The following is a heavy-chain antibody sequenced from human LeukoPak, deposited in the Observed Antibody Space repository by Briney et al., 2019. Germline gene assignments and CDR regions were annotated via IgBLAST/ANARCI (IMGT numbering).Heavy chain of an antibody. D-gene: IGHD2-8*01. Sequence: PGGSLRLSCAASGFTFSTSWMSWVRQAPGKGLEWVANIKQDGGETQYADSVKGRFTISRDNAKNSSYLQMNSPRAEDTAMYYCAREEWWFDPWGQGTLVTVSS. CDR1: GFTFSTSW. CDR3: AREEWWFDP. CDR2: IKQDGGET. J-gene: IGHJ5*02. V-gene: IGHV3-7*01.